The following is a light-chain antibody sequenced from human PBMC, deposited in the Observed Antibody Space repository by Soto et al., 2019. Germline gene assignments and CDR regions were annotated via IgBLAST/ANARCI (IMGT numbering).Light chain of an antibody. CDR2: AAS. Sequence: DLPMTQSPSSLSASVGDRVTITCRASQSISSYLNWYQQKPGKAPTLLIYAASSLQSGVPSRFSVSGSGTDFTLTISSLQPEDFATYYCQQSYSTLVTFGQGTKLEIK. CDR1: QSISSY. CDR3: QQSYSTLVT. J-gene: IGKJ2*01. V-gene: IGKV1-39*01.